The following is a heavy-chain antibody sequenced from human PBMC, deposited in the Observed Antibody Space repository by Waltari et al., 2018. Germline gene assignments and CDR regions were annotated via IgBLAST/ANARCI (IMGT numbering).Heavy chain of an antibody. D-gene: IGHD2-15*01. CDR2: ISWDGGST. J-gene: IGHJ6*02. V-gene: IGHV3-43*01. Sequence: EVQLVESGGVVVQPGGSLRLSCAASGFTFDDYTMHWVRQTQGSGLEWVSLISWDGGSTYYTDSLKGLLTISRDNSKNSLYLQMNSLRTEDTALYYCAKDYCSGGSCRTPGQYYYYGMDVWGQGTTVTVSS. CDR3: AKDYCSGGSCRTPGQYYYYGMDV. CDR1: GFTFDDYT.